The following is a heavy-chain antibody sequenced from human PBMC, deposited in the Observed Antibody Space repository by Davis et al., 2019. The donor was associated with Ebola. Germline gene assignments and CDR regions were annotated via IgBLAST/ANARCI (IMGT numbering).Heavy chain of an antibody. V-gene: IGHV1-18*01. Sequence: ASVQVSCKASGYTFTSYGISWVRQAPGQGLEWMGWISAYNGNTNYAQKLQGRVTMTTDTSTSTAYMELRRLRSDDTAVYYCARRDSSGWYIRFDYWGQGTLVTVSS. CDR3: ARRDSSGWYIRFDY. CDR1: GYTFTSYG. D-gene: IGHD6-19*01. CDR2: ISAYNGNT. J-gene: IGHJ4*02.